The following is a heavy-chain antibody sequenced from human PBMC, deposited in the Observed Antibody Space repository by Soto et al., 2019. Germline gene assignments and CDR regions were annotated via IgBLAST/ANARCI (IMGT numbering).Heavy chain of an antibody. V-gene: IGHV4-30-4*01. CDR1: GGSINSSDYY. CDR3: ARGVLDYDFWSGYRTYYYYGMDV. D-gene: IGHD3-3*01. CDR2: IYYSGST. J-gene: IGHJ6*02. Sequence: SETLSLTCTVSGGSINSSDYYWTWIRQPPGKGLEWIGYIYYSGSTYYNPSLKSRVTISIDTSKSQFSLRLSSVTAADTAVYYCARGVLDYDFWSGYRTYYYYGMDVWGQGTTVTVSS.